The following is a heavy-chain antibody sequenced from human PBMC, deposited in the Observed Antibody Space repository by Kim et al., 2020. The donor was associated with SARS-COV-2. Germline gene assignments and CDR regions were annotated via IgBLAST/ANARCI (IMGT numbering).Heavy chain of an antibody. D-gene: IGHD6-13*01. Sequence: KGRFTISRDNSKNTLYLQMNSLRAEDTAVYYCARDSWAAAGIRVPYYFDYWGQGTLVTVSS. CDR3: ARDSWAAAGIRVPYYFDY. V-gene: IGHV3-30*07. J-gene: IGHJ4*02.